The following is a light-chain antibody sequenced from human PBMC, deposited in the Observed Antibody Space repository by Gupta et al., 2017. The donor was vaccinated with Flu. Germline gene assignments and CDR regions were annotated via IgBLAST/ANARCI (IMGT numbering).Light chain of an antibody. V-gene: IGKV3-15*01. CDR3: QQYNNWPHWT. Sequence: EIVMTQSPATLSVSPGERATLSCRASQSVSSNLAWYQQKPGQAPRLLIYGASTRATGIPARFSGSGSGTEFTLTISSLQSEDFAVYDCQQYNNWPHWTFGQGTKVEIK. J-gene: IGKJ1*01. CDR1: QSVSSN. CDR2: GAS.